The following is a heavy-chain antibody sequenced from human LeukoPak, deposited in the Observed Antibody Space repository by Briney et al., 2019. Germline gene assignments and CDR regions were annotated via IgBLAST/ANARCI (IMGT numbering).Heavy chain of an antibody. CDR2: ISAYNGNT. CDR3: ASSRLVYDLWSAVFDYYYYGMDV. J-gene: IGHJ6*02. V-gene: IGHV1-18*01. D-gene: IGHD3-3*01. Sequence: ASVKVSCKASGYTFTSYGISWVRQAPGQGLEWMGWISAYNGNTNYAQKLQGRVTMTTDTSTSTAYMELRSLRSDDTAVYYCASSRLVYDLWSAVFDYYYYGMDVWGQGTTVTVSS. CDR1: GYTFTSYG.